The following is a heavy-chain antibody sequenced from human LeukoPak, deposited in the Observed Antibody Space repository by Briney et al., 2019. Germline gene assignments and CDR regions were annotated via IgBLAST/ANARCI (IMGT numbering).Heavy chain of an antibody. V-gene: IGHV4-61*01. Sequence: SETLSLTCSVSGGSVSSGTYYWSRIRQPPGKGLEWIGYIYHSGDSYYNPSLKSRVSMSIDTSKNQFYLKLSSVTAADTAVYYCAPYYSPVNFAYWGQGTLVTVSS. CDR1: GGSVSSGTYY. D-gene: IGHD3-10*01. CDR2: IYHSGDS. J-gene: IGHJ4*02. CDR3: APYYSPVNFAY.